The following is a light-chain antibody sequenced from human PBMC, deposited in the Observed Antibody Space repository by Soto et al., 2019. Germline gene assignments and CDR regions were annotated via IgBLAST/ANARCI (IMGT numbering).Light chain of an antibody. J-gene: IGKJ4*01. CDR2: AAS. Sequence: DIQITQSPSSLSSSVLERFSITCRPSQDIRNDLGWFQVKPGKAPKSLIYAASRLQSGVPSRFSGSGSGTEFTLTISSLQPEDFATYYCLQHNSYPLTFGGGTKVDTK. CDR3: LQHNSYPLT. CDR1: QDIRND. V-gene: IGKV1-17*01.